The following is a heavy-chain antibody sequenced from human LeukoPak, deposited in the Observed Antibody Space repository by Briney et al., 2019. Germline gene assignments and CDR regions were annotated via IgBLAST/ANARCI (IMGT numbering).Heavy chain of an antibody. V-gene: IGHV3-33*01. Sequence: PGGSLRLSCAASGFTFSSYGMHWVRQAPGKGLEWVAVIWYDGSNKYYVDSVKGRFTISRDNSKNTLYLQMNSLRAEDTAVYYCARDTLGYSSGWYYFDYWGQGTLVTVSS. CDR1: GFTFSSYG. D-gene: IGHD6-19*01. J-gene: IGHJ4*02. CDR2: IWYDGSNK. CDR3: ARDTLGYSSGWYYFDY.